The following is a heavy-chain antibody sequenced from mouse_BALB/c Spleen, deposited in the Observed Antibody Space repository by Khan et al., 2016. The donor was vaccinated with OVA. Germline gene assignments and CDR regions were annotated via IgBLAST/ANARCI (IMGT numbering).Heavy chain of an antibody. D-gene: IGHD2-1*01. CDR3: PRRGLYGIFPY. V-gene: IGHV1-7*01. J-gene: IGHJ3*01. Sequence: QVQLKQSGAELAKPGASVKMSCKASGYTFTSDWMHWIKQRPGQGLEWIGYINPRTGDTEYNQKFKDKATLTTETSSSTAYMQLSSLTYEDSAGYYCPRRGLYGIFPYWGPGTLVTVSA. CDR2: INPRTGDT. CDR1: GYTFTSDW.